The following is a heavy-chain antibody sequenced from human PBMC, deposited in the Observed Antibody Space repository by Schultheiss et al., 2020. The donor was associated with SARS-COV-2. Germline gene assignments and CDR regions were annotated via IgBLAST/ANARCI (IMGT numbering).Heavy chain of an antibody. D-gene: IGHD4-17*01. CDR1: GGSISSGGYY. J-gene: IGHJ2*01. Sequence: SETLSLTCTVSGGSISSGGYYWSWIRQHPGKGLEWIGYIYYSGSTNYNPSLKSRVTISVDTSKNQFSLKLSSVTAADTAVYYCARGWGGDYSGWYFDLWGRGTLVTVSS. CDR3: ARGWGGDYSGWYFDL. V-gene: IGHV4-61*08. CDR2: IYYSGST.